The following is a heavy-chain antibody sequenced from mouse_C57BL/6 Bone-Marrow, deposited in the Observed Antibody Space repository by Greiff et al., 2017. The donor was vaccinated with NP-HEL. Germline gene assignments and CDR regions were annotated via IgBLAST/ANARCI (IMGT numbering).Heavy chain of an antibody. CDR1: GYTFTDYE. CDR2: IDPETGGT. J-gene: IGHJ2*01. CDR3: TREEGFYDYEDY. V-gene: IGHV1-15*01. D-gene: IGHD2-4*01. Sequence: QVQLQQSGAELVRPGASVTLSCKASGYTFTDYEMHWVKQTPVHGLEWIGAIDPETGGTAYNQKFKGKAILTADKSSSTAYMELRSLTSEDSAVYYCTREEGFYDYEDYWGQGTTLTVSS.